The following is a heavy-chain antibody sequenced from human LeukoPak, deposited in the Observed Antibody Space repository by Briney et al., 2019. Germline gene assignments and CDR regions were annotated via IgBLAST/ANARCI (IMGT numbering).Heavy chain of an antibody. J-gene: IGHJ3*02. Sequence: PGGSLRLSCAASGFMFSGYWMSWVRQAPGKGLEWVANIKPDGSEKYSVDSVKGRFTISRDNAKNSLYLQMNSLRVEDTAVYYCARGDFESGTYNDAFDIWGQGTMVTVS. CDR3: ARGDFESGTYNDAFDI. CDR2: IKPDGSEK. CDR1: GFMFSGYW. D-gene: IGHD1-1*01. V-gene: IGHV3-7*01.